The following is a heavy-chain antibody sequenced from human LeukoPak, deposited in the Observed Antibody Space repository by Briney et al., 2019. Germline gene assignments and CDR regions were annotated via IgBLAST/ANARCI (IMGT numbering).Heavy chain of an antibody. D-gene: IGHD3-22*01. CDR3: ARDSGDYYDSSGYNWFDP. J-gene: IGHJ5*02. CDR2: INANSGGT. V-gene: IGHV1-2*06. Sequence: ASVKVSCKASGYTFTGYYMHWVRQAPGQGLEWMGRINANSGGTNYAQKFQGRVTMTRDTSISTAYMELSRLRSDDTAVYYCARDSGDYYDSSGYNWFDPWGQGTLVTVPS. CDR1: GYTFTGYY.